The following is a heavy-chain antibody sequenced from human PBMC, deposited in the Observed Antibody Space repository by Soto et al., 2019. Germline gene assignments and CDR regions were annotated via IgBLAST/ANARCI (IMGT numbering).Heavy chain of an antibody. V-gene: IGHV3-23*01. Sequence: QSGGSLRLSCAASGFTFSTNAMSWVRQAPGKGLEWVSAITGNSITTYYADSVRGRFIISRDNSKNTLYLQMSSLGVEDTAVYYCAKDHSWFDYWGQGTLVTVSS. CDR1: GFTFSTNA. J-gene: IGHJ5*01. CDR3: AKDHSWFDY. CDR2: ITGNSITT.